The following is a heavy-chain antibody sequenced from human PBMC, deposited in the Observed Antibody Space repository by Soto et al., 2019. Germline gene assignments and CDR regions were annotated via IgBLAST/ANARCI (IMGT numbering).Heavy chain of an antibody. V-gene: IGHV1-18*04. CDR2: ISAYNGNT. CDR3: ARNTAMVSYYYYGMDV. J-gene: IGHJ6*02. Sequence: QVQLVQSGAEVKKPGASVKVSCKASGYTFTSYGISWVRQAPGQGLERMGWISAYNGNTNYAQKLQGRVTMTTDTSTSTAYMELRSLRSDDTAVYYCARNTAMVSYYYYGMDVWGQGTTVTVSS. CDR1: GYTFTSYG. D-gene: IGHD5-18*01.